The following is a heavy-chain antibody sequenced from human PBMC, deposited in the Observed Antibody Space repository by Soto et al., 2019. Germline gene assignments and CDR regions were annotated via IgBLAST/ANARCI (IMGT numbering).Heavy chain of an antibody. V-gene: IGHV4-34*01. D-gene: IGHD1-1*01. CDR1: GASFSDSY. CDR3: AREVPSRYFDL. Sequence: QVRLQQWGAGLLKPSETLSLTCAVYGASFSDSYWNWIRQPPGKGLEWIGEINHSGSTIYNTSLESXXTXSXATSRKQFTLKMRSATAADTAVYYCAREVPSRYFDLWGRGTPVTVSS. J-gene: IGHJ2*01. CDR2: INHSGST.